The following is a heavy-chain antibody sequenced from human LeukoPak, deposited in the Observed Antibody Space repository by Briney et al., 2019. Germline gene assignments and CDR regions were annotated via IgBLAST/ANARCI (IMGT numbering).Heavy chain of an antibody. D-gene: IGHD5-12*01. Sequence: GGSLRLSCAASGLTVSSNYMSWVRQAPGKGLEWVSVIYSGGTTYYADSVKGRFTISRDISKNTVDLQITSLRAEDTAVYYCARDSNWGGYDSRRGFDYWGQGTLVTVSS. CDR3: ARDSNWGGYDSRRGFDY. J-gene: IGHJ4*02. CDR1: GLTVSSNY. CDR2: IYSGGTT. V-gene: IGHV3-53*01.